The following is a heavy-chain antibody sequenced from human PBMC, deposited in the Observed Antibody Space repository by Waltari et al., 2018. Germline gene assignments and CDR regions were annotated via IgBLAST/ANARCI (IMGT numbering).Heavy chain of an antibody. J-gene: IGHJ4*02. CDR1: GGSIRSGSYY. Sequence: QVQLQESGPGLVKPSQTLSLTCTVSGGSIRSGSYYWSWIRQPAGKGLEWIGYIYTSGSTNYNPSLKSRVTISVDTSKNQFSLKLSSVTAADTAVYYCARIAVAGTLVFDYWGQGTLVTVSS. CDR3: ARIAVAGTLVFDY. D-gene: IGHD6-19*01. V-gene: IGHV4-61*09. CDR2: IYTSGST.